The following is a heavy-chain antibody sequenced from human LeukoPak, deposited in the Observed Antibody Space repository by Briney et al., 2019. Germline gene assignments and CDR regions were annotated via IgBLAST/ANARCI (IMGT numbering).Heavy chain of an antibody. CDR3: ARDRWGERAFDT. V-gene: IGHV3-74*03. Sequence: GGSLRLSCAASGFTFSVFWMHWVRQTPEKGLVWVSLIKDDESTTYADSVTGRFTISRDNAKKTVYLQMNSLRAEDTGMYFCARDRWGERAFDTWGRGTMVSVSS. D-gene: IGHD7-27*01. CDR1: GFTFSVFW. CDR2: IKDDEST. J-gene: IGHJ3*02.